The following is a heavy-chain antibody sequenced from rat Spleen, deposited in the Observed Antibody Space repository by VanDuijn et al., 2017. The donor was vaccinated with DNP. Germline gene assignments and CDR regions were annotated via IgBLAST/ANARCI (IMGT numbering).Heavy chain of an antibody. CDR3: AKDRTGGFAMDA. Sequence: EVQLVETGGGLVQPGRSLKLSCVASGFTFSSYWMYWIRQAPGKGLEWVASINTDGGSTYYADSVKGRFTISRDNAENTVCLQMNSLRSEDTATYYCAKDRTGGFAMDAWGQGTSVTVSS. CDR1: GFTFSSYW. CDR2: INTDGGST. V-gene: IGHV5-58*01. D-gene: IGHD4-1*01. J-gene: IGHJ4*01.